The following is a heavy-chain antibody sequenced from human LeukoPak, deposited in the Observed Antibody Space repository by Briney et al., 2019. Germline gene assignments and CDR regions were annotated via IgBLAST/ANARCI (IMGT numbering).Heavy chain of an antibody. V-gene: IGHV3-23*01. J-gene: IGHJ4*02. CDR3: AKEHVWGSYRPPQTFDY. CDR1: GFTFSSYA. D-gene: IGHD3-16*02. CDR2: ISGSGGST. Sequence: GGSLRLSCAASGFTFSSYAMSWVRQAPGKGLEWVSAISGSGGSTYYADSVKGRFTISRDNSKNTLYLQMNSLRAEDTAVYYCAKEHVWGSYRPPQTFDYWGQGTLVTVSS.